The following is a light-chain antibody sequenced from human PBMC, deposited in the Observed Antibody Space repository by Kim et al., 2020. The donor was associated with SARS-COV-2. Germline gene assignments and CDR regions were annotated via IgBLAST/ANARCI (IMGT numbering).Light chain of an antibody. CDR2: GKN. Sequence: SSELTQDPAVSVALGQTVRITCQGDSLRRYYASWYQQKPGQAPVLVIYGKNNRPSGLPDRFSGSSSGNTATLTITGAQAEEEADYYCKSRDSSGKVVFGG. CDR3: KSRDSSGKVV. CDR1: SLRRYY. V-gene: IGLV3-19*01. J-gene: IGLJ2*01.